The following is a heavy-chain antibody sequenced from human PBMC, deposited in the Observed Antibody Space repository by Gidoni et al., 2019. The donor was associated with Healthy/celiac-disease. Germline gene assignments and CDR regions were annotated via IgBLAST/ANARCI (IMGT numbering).Heavy chain of an antibody. D-gene: IGHD6-19*01. CDR2: ISWNSGSI. CDR3: AKSYSSGWYVSAFDI. J-gene: IGHJ3*02. CDR1: GFPFDDYA. Sequence: EVQLVESGGGLVQPGRSLRLSCAASGFPFDDYAMHWVRQAPGKGLEWVSGISWNSGSIGYADSVKGRFTISRDNAKNSLYLQMNSLRAEDTALYYCAKSYSSGWYVSAFDIWGQGTMVTVSS. V-gene: IGHV3-9*01.